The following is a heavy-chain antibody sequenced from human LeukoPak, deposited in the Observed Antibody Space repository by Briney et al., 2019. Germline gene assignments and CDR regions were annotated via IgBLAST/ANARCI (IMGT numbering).Heavy chain of an antibody. D-gene: IGHD6-13*01. V-gene: IGHV1-8*01. CDR1: GYIFSSYN. Sequence: ASVKVSCKASGYIFSSYNINWVRQAIGQGLEWMGWMNPNSGNTGYAQKFQGRVTMTRNTSISTAYMELSSLGSEDTAVYYCARVSPHIAVAGAEYFHHWGQGTLVTVSS. CDR2: MNPNSGNT. J-gene: IGHJ1*01. CDR3: ARVSPHIAVAGAEYFHH.